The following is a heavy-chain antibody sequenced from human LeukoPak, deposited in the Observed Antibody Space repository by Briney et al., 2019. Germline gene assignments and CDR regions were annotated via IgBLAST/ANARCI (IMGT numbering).Heavy chain of an antibody. D-gene: IGHD3-22*01. Sequence: SETLSLTCAVYGGSFSGDYWSWIRQPPGKGLEWIGEINHSGSTNYNPSLKSRVTISVDTSKNQFSLKLSSVTAADTAVYYCARISHYYDNSGYRYWGQGTLVTVSS. CDR1: GGSFSGDY. CDR3: ARISHYYDNSGYRY. J-gene: IGHJ4*02. CDR2: INHSGST. V-gene: IGHV4-34*01.